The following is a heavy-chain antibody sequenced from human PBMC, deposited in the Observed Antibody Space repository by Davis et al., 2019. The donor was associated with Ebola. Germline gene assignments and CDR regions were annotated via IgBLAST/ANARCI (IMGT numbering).Heavy chain of an antibody. D-gene: IGHD3-22*01. CDR2: ISSDETNK. V-gene: IGHV3-30-3*01. CDR1: GFNFNIYA. J-gene: IGHJ6*02. Sequence: PGGSLRLSCAVSGFNFNIYAMHWVRQAPGKGLEWVAIISSDETNKYYADSVKGRFNISRDNSQNTLYLQMSTLRAEDTAVYYCARGGGGFYGYYYYYGMDVWGQGTTVTVSS. CDR3: ARGGGGFYGYYYYYGMDV.